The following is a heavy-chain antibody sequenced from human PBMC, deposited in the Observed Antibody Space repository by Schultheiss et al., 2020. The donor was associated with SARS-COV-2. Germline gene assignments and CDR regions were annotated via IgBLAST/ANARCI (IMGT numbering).Heavy chain of an antibody. Sequence: GGSLRLSCAASGFTFSSYGMHWVRQAPGKGLEWVAVIWYDGSNKYYADSVKGRFTISRDNSKNTLYLQMNSLRAEDTAVYYCARAGGYGSGSPLKDYWGQGTLVTVSS. V-gene: IGHV3-33*08. CDR3: ARAGGYGSGSPLKDY. CDR2: IWYDGSNK. J-gene: IGHJ4*02. D-gene: IGHD3-10*01. CDR1: GFTFSSYG.